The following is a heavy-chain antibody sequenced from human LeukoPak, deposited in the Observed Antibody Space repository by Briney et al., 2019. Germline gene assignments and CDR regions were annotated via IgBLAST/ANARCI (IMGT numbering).Heavy chain of an antibody. CDR1: GGSFSGYY. D-gene: IGHD3-3*01. Sequence: SETLSLTCAVYGGSFSGYYWSWIRQPPGKGLEWIGEINHSGCTNYNPSLKSRVTISVDTSKNQFSLKLSSVTAADTAVYYCVRAHRRITIFGVAIPIDYWGQGTLVTVSS. J-gene: IGHJ4*02. CDR2: INHSGCT. V-gene: IGHV4-34*01. CDR3: VRAHRRITIFGVAIPIDY.